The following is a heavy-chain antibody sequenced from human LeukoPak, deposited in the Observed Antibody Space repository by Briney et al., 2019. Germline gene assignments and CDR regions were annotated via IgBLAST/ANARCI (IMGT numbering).Heavy chain of an antibody. CDR1: GFTFSNYA. CDR2: ISGSGSGT. V-gene: IGHV3-23*01. CDR3: AKGGSYRSQPYFDY. Sequence: GGSLRLSCEASGFTFSNYAMNWVRQAPGKGLEWVSSISGSGSGTYYADSVRGRFTISRDNSKNTVYLQMNSLRAEDTAVYYCAKGGSYRSQPYFDYWGQGTPVTVSS. D-gene: IGHD3-16*02. J-gene: IGHJ4*02.